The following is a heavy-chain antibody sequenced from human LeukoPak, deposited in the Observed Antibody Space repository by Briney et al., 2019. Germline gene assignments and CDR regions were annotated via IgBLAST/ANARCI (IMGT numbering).Heavy chain of an antibody. CDR3: AKSIVRAMVVDY. J-gene: IGHJ4*02. V-gene: IGHV3-23*01. D-gene: IGHD1-26*01. CDR1: GFTFVSYA. Sequence: GGSLRLSCAASGFTFVSYAMSWVRQAPGKGLEWVSAISDSGGRTYYADSVKGRFTISRDNSKNTLYLQMNSLRAEDTAIYYCAKSIVRAMVVDYWGQGTLVTVSS. CDR2: ISDSGGRT.